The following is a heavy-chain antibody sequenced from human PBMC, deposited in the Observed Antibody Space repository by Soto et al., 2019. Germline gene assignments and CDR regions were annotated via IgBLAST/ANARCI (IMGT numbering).Heavy chain of an antibody. CDR2: ISGSGGST. CDR3: AKLGYYDSSAATDP. D-gene: IGHD3-22*01. Sequence: GGSLRLSCAASGFTFSSYAMSWVRQAPGKGLEWVSAISGSGGSTYYADSVKGRFTISRDNSKNTLYLQMNSLRAEDTAVYCCAKLGYYDSSAATDPWGQGTLVTVSS. V-gene: IGHV3-23*01. CDR1: GFTFSSYA. J-gene: IGHJ5*02.